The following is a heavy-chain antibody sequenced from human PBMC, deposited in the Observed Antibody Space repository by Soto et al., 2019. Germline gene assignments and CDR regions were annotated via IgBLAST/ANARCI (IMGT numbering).Heavy chain of an antibody. Sequence: PGESLKISCKGSGYSFTSYWISWVRQMPGKGLEWMGRIDPSDSYTNYSPSFQGHVTISADKSISTAYLQWSSLKASDTAMYYCARYRVGRRQLELLVTLDYWGQGTLVTVSS. CDR1: GYSFTSYW. D-gene: IGHD1-7*01. V-gene: IGHV5-10-1*01. J-gene: IGHJ4*02. CDR3: ARYRVGRRQLELLVTLDY. CDR2: IDPSDSYT.